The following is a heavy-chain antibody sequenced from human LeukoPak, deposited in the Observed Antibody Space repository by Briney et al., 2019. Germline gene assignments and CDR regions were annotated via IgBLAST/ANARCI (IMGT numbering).Heavy chain of an antibody. J-gene: IGHJ4*02. CDR1: GGSISSYY. Sequence: SETLSLTCTVSGGSISSYYWSWIRQPPGKGLEWIGYIYYSGSTNYNPSLKSRVTISVDTSKNQFSLKLSSVTAADTTVYYCAGWGTTFDYWGQGTLVTVSS. V-gene: IGHV4-59*08. CDR3: AGWGTTFDY. CDR2: IYYSGST. D-gene: IGHD1-7*01.